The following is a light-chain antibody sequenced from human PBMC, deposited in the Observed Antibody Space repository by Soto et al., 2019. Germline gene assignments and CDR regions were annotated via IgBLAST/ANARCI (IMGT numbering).Light chain of an antibody. Sequence: EIVLTHSPDTLSLSPWERATLSCRASQSVSSNYLAWYQRNPGQAPRVLMYGAVSRATGIPDRFSGSGSGTDFTLTISRLEPEDFAVYYCQQHGISHITFGQGTRLEIK. V-gene: IGKV3-20*01. CDR2: GAV. J-gene: IGKJ5*01. CDR1: QSVSSNY. CDR3: QQHGISHIT.